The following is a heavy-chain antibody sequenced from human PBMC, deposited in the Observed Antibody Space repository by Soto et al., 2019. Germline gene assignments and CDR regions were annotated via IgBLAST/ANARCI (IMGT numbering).Heavy chain of an antibody. D-gene: IGHD3-10*01. CDR1: GGSFSSDV. J-gene: IGHJ4*01. CDR3: VKGPRPSRYASGSGGGMVSH. V-gene: IGHV1-69*01. Sequence: QVQLVQSGAEVKKPGSSVTVSCKASGGSFSSDVISWVRQAPGQGLEWMGGIIPVFRTTNYAQKFQDRVTISANESTSTAYMELSSLGSEDTAVYYCVKGPRPSRYASGSGGGMVSHWGHGTLVTVSS. CDR2: IIPVFRTT.